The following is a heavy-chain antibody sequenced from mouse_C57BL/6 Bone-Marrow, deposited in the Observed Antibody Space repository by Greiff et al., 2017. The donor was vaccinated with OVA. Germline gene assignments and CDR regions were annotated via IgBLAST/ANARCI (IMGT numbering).Heavy chain of an antibody. CDR1: GFTFSDYG. V-gene: IGHV5-15*01. J-gene: IGHJ4*01. Sequence: EVKLVESGGGLVQPGGSLKLSCAASGFTFSDYGMAWVRQAPRKGPEWVAFISNLAYSIYYADTVTGRFTISRENAKNTLYLEMSSLRSEDTAMYYCARSYAIDYWGQGTSVTVSS. CDR3: ARSYAIDY. CDR2: ISNLAYSI.